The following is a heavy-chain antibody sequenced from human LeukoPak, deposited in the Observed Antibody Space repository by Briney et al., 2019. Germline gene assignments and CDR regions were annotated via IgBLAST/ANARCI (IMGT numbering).Heavy chain of an antibody. J-gene: IGHJ4*02. CDR1: GGTFSSYA. Sequence: SVKVSCKASGGTFSSYAINWVRQAPGQGLEWMGRIIPILDTPNYAQKFQGRVTITADKSTSTAYMELSSLRSEDTAVYYCARDLTSYYYDNNGAFDFWGQGILVTVSS. D-gene: IGHD3-22*01. CDR3: ARDLTSYYYDNNGAFDF. V-gene: IGHV1-69*04. CDR2: IIPILDTP.